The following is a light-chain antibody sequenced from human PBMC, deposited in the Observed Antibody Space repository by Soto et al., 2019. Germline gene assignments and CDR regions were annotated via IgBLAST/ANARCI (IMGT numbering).Light chain of an antibody. CDR3: SLYTTSSTLL. CDR1: TSDVGTYNS. Sequence: QSALTQPPSVSGSPGQSVTISCTGITSDVGTYNSVSWYQQPPGTAPKLMLYEVSSRPSGVPDRFSGSKSGNTASLTISGLQPEDEAEYYCSLYTTSSTLLFGGGTKLTVL. CDR2: EVS. V-gene: IGLV2-18*01. J-gene: IGLJ2*01.